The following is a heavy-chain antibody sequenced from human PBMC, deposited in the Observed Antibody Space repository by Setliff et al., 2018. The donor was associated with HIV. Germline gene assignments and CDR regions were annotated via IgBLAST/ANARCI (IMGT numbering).Heavy chain of an antibody. CDR1: GGSISSHY. CDR2: IYYSGST. J-gene: IGHJ4*02. V-gene: IGHV4-59*11. Sequence: SETLSLTCTVSGGSISSHYWSWIRQPPGKGLEWIGSIYYSGSTNYNPSLKSRVTISVDTSKNQLSLKLTSVTAADTAVYYCARRSGWSEDYWGQGVLVTVSS. D-gene: IGHD6-19*01. CDR3: ARRSGWSEDY.